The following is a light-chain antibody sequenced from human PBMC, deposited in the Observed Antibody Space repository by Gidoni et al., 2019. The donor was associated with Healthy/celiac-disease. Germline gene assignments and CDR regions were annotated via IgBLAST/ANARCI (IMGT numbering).Light chain of an antibody. V-gene: IGLV3-1*01. Sequence: SYELPQPHAVSVSPGQTASITCSGEKLGDKYACWYQQTPGQSPVLVIYQDSKRPSGIPERFSGSNSGNTATLTISGTQAMYEADYYCQAWDSSTAVFGGGTKLTVL. CDR1: KLGDKY. CDR3: QAWDSSTAV. CDR2: QDS. J-gene: IGLJ2*01.